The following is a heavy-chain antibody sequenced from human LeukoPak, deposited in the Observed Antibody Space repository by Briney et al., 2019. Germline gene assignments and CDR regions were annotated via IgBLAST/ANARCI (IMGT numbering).Heavy chain of an antibody. J-gene: IGHJ2*01. Sequence: GGSLRLSCATSGFPFSAYDMHWVRQAPGKGLEWVSAFGSAGDAYYPGAVKGRFTISRDYAKNSLFLQMNSLRAGDTAVYFCVRGALPGDNWYFDLWGRGTLVTVS. CDR1: GFPFSAYD. CDR2: FGSAGDA. CDR3: VRGALPGDNWYFDL. V-gene: IGHV3-13*01.